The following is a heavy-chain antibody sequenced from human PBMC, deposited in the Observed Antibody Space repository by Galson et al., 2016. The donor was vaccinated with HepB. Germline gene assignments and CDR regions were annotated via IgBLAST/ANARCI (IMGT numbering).Heavy chain of an antibody. CDR3: AVGDLQRINMIGDTLDI. J-gene: IGHJ3*02. CDR2: VSHSGSA. Sequence: SETLSLTCAVYGGSFSGYYCNWIRQPPGKGLEWIGEVSHSGSATYNPSLKSRVTMSVDTSKNQFSLKLSSVTAADTAVYYCAVGDLQRINMIGDTLDIWGQGTMVTVSS. D-gene: IGHD3-22*01. V-gene: IGHV4-34*01. CDR1: GGSFSGYY.